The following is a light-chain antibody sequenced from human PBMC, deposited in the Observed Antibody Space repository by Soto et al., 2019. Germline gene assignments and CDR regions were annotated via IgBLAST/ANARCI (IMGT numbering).Light chain of an antibody. CDR1: QSFSTY. J-gene: IGKJ1*01. CDR2: ETS. Sequence: DIQMTQSPSSLSASVGDRVTITCRASQSFSTYLNWYQQKPGKATTLLIYETSSLQSGVPSRFSGSGSGTDFTLTISSLQSEDIATYYCQQGYSTPPTFGHGTX. V-gene: IGKV1-39*01. CDR3: QQGYSTPPT.